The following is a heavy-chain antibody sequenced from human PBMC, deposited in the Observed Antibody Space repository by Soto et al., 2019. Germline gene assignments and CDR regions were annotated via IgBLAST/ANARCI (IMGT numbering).Heavy chain of an antibody. V-gene: IGHV4-34*01. CDR2: INHSGSA. D-gene: IGHD3-10*01. Sequence: QVQIQQWGAGVLKPSETLSLTCAVNGGSFSGYIWTWIRQTPGKGLQWIGQINHSGSAVYNPSLKTRVPISVRSNNRFSLEMSSVPAADTAVYYCARGLSSASPYSGGWYYFDSWGQGTTVTVSS. J-gene: IGHJ4*02. CDR1: GGSFSGYI. CDR3: ARGLSSASPYSGGWYYFDS.